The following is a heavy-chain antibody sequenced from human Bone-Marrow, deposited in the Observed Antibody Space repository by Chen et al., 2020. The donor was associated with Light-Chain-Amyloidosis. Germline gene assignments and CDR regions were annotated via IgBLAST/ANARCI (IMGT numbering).Heavy chain of an antibody. V-gene: IGHV5-51*01. J-gene: IGHJ4*02. CDR3: ARRRDCYNFDY. Sequence: EVQLEQSVPEVKKPGESLKISCKGSGYTFPNYWIGWVRQMPGKGLEWMGVIYPDDSDARYSLAFESQVSISADKSITTAYLQWRSLKASDTAMYYCARRRDCYNFDYWGQGTLVTVSS. CDR2: IYPDDSDA. D-gene: IGHD2-21*01. CDR1: GYTFPNYW.